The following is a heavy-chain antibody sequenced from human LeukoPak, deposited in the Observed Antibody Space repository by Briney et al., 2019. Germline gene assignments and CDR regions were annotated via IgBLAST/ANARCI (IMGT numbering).Heavy chain of an antibody. V-gene: IGHV4-39*01. CDR3: ASPIYCSSTSCPTFL. J-gene: IGHJ4*02. CDR2: ISYSGST. CDR1: GGSISSSSYY. D-gene: IGHD2-2*01. Sequence: SETLSLTCTVSGGSISSSSYYWGWIRQPSGKGLEWIGSISYSGSTYYTPSLRCRVTISVDRSKNQFSLKLSSVTAADTAVYYCASPIYCSSTSCPTFLWGQGTLVTVSS.